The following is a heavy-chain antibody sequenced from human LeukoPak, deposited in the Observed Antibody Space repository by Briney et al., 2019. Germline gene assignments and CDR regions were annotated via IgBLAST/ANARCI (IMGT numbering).Heavy chain of an antibody. CDR3: ARGFKQYYYDSSAGLKDAFDI. CDR1: GYTFTSYA. V-gene: IGHV1-69*06. Sequence: ASVKVSCKASGYTFTSYAISWVRQAPGQGLEWMGGIIPIFGTADYAQKFQGRVTITADKSTSTAYMELSSLRSEDTAVYYCARGFKQYYYDSSAGLKDAFDIWGQGTMVTVSS. J-gene: IGHJ3*02. D-gene: IGHD3-22*01. CDR2: IIPIFGTA.